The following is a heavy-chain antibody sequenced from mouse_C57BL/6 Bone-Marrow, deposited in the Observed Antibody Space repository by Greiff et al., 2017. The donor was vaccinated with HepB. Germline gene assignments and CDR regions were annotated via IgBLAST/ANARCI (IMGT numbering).Heavy chain of an antibody. CDR1: GFTFSNYW. Sequence: DVKLVESGGGLVQPGGSMKLSCVASGFTFSNYWMNWVRQSPEKGLEWVAQIRLKSDNYATHYAESVKGRFTISRDDSKSSVYLQMNNLRAEDTGIYYCTDPITTVVATRYFDVWGTGTTVTVSS. CDR3: TDPITTVVATRYFDV. V-gene: IGHV6-3*01. J-gene: IGHJ1*03. D-gene: IGHD1-1*01. CDR2: IRLKSDNYAT.